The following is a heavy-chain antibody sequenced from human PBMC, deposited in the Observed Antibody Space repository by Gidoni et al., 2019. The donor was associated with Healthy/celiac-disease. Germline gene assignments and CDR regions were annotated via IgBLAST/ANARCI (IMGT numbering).Heavy chain of an antibody. Sequence: FSCAASGFTFSNAWMSWVRQAPGKGLEWVGRIKSKTDGGTTDYAAPVKGRFTISRDDSKNTLYLQMNSLKTEDTAVYYCTTASIVVVPAAIRRGGYYYGMDVWGQGTTVTVSS. D-gene: IGHD2-2*02. CDR1: GFTFSNAW. CDR2: IKSKTDGGTT. J-gene: IGHJ6*02. V-gene: IGHV3-15*01. CDR3: TTASIVVVPAAIRRGGYYYGMDV.